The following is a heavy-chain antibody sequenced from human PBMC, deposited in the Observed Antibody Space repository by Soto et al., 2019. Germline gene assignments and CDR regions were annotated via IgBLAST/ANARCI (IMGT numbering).Heavy chain of an antibody. CDR3: ARERGYYDSTASYYYDMDV. Sequence: PVGSLRLSCAASGFTFSSYWIHWVRQAPGKGLVWVSRVNSDGSSTSYADSVKGRFTISRDNAKNTLYLQMNSLRAEDTAVYYCARERGYYDSTASYYYDMDVWGQGTTVTVSS. V-gene: IGHV3-74*01. D-gene: IGHD3-22*01. J-gene: IGHJ6*02. CDR1: GFTFSSYW. CDR2: VNSDGSST.